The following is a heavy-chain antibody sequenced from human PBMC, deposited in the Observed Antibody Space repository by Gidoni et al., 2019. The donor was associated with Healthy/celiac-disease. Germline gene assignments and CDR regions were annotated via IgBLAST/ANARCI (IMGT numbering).Heavy chain of an antibody. J-gene: IGHJ4*02. CDR2: ISGSGGST. CDR3: AKVYRYSSGWSGFDY. CDR1: GFTFSSYA. Sequence: EVQLLESGGGLVQPGGSLRLSCAAFGFTFSSYAMSWVRQAPGKGLEWVSAISGSGGSTYYADSVKGRFTISRDNSKNTLYLQMNSLRAEDTAVYYCAKVYRYSSGWSGFDYWGQGTLVTVSS. V-gene: IGHV3-23*01. D-gene: IGHD6-19*01.